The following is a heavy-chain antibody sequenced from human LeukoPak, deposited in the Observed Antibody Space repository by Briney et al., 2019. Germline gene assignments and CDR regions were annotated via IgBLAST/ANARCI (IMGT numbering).Heavy chain of an antibody. J-gene: IGHJ6*02. CDR1: GGNFGNYV. V-gene: IGHV1-69*04. D-gene: IGHD6-6*01. CDR2: ITPFFGVA. Sequence: SVKVSCKASGGNFGNYVIHWVRQAPGQGLDWMGRITPFFGVANYAQTFQDRVTFTADKITNTAYMQISSLKSEDTAVYFCARDTDEEYSSSSDGLAVWGQGTTVTVSS. CDR3: ARDTDEEYSSSSDGLAV.